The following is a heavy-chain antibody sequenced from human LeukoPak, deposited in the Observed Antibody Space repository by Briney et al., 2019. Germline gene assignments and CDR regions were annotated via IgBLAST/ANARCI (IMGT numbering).Heavy chain of an antibody. Sequence: SETLSLTCTVSGASISSYYWSWIRQSAGKGLEWIGRIYTSGSTNYNPSLKSRVTMSVDTSKNQFSLKLSSVTAADTAVYYCARDSYSGYYYMDVWGKGTTVTVSS. J-gene: IGHJ6*03. CDR2: IYTSGST. D-gene: IGHD3-22*01. CDR3: ARDSYSGYYYMDV. V-gene: IGHV4-4*07. CDR1: GASISSYY.